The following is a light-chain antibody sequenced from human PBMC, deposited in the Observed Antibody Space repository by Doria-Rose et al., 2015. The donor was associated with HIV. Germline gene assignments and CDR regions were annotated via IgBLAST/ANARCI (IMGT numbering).Light chain of an antibody. CDR1: QSPLYTSKNY. Sequence: TQSPESLGMSLGERATLNCKSNQSPLYTSKNYLAWCQQKPGQPPKLLIYWASTRQSGVPARFSGSGSGTDFTLTISSLEAEDVAVYYCQQYYDTPSFGPGTTVDIK. V-gene: IGKV4-1*01. CDR2: WAS. CDR3: QQYYDTPS. J-gene: IGKJ3*01.